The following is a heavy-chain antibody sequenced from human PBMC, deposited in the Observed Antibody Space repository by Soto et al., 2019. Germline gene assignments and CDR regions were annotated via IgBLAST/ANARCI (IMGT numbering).Heavy chain of an antibody. CDR2: ISAYNGNT. CDR3: ARDTAMALPDA. J-gene: IGHJ4*02. V-gene: IGHV1-18*01. Sequence: QVQLVQSGVEVKKPGASVKVSCKASGYTFTSYGISWVRQAPGQGLEWMGWISAYNGNTKYAQKLQGRVTMTTDTATSTADMELRSLRSDDTAVYYCARDTAMALPDAWGQGTLVTVSS. D-gene: IGHD5-18*01. CDR1: GYTFTSYG.